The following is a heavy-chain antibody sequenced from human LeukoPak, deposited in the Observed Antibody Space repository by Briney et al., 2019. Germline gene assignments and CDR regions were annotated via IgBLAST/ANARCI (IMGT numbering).Heavy chain of an antibody. D-gene: IGHD1-7*01. J-gene: IGHJ6*02. CDR1: GGTFSSYA. V-gene: IGHV1-69*13. Sequence: SVKVSCKASGGTFSSYAISWVRQAPGQGLEWKGGIIPIFGTANYAQKFQGRVTITADESTSTAYMELSSLRSEDTAVYYCARDWNYGFEYYYYGMDVWGQGTTVTVSS. CDR3: ARDWNYGFEYYYYGMDV. CDR2: IIPIFGTA.